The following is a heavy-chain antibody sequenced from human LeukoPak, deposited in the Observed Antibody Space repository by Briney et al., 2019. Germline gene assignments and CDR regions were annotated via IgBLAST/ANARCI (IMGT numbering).Heavy chain of an antibody. D-gene: IGHD6-13*01. V-gene: IGHV4-59*01. J-gene: IGHJ3*02. CDR1: GGSISSYY. CDR3: ARGLAAEVDI. Sequence: SETLSLTCTVSGGSISSYYWSWIRQPPGKGLEWIGYIYYSRSTNYNPSLKSRVTISVDTSKNQFSLKLSSVTAADTAVYYCARGLAAEVDIWGQGTMVTVSS. CDR2: IYYSRST.